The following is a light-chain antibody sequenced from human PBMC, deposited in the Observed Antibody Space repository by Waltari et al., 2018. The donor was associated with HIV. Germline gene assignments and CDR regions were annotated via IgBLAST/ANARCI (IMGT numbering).Light chain of an antibody. CDR1: QPVSSSH. Sequence: LTQSTDTLTLSPGEEDILYCKTSQPVSSSHLAWYQQKPGQAPRLLVYGASTRAAGIPDRFSGSGSGADFTLSISRLEPEDFAVYYCHQYGSLPETFGQGTKV. CDR3: HQYGSLPET. J-gene: IGKJ1*01. CDR2: GAS. V-gene: IGKV3-20*01.